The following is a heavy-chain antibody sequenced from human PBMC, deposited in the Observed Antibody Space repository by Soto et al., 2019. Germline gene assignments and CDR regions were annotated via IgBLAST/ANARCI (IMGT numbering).Heavy chain of an antibody. Sequence: GGSLRLSCAASGFTFDDYAMHWVRQAPGKGLEWVSGISWNSGSIGYADSVKGRFTISRDNAKNSLYLQMNSLRAEDTALYYCAKDSYSSSWYGSFDYWGQETLVTVSS. D-gene: IGHD6-13*01. CDR3: AKDSYSSSWYGSFDY. CDR1: GFTFDDYA. V-gene: IGHV3-9*01. CDR2: ISWNSGSI. J-gene: IGHJ4*02.